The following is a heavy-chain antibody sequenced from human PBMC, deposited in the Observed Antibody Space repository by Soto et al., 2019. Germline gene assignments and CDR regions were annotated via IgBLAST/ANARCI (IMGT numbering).Heavy chain of an antibody. CDR2: IIPILGIA. CDR3: AKSEQWLAPGGFDY. Sequence: QVQLVQSGAEVQKPGSSVKVSCKASGGTFSSYTISWVRQAPGQGLEWMGRIIPILGIANYAQKFQGRVTITADKSTSTAYMELSSLRSEDTAVYYCAKSEQWLAPGGFDYWGQGTLVTVSS. J-gene: IGHJ4*02. D-gene: IGHD6-19*01. CDR1: GGTFSSYT. V-gene: IGHV1-69*02.